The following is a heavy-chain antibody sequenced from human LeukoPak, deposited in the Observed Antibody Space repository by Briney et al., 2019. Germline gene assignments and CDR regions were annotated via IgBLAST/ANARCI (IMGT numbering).Heavy chain of an antibody. CDR1: GFTFSSLW. D-gene: IGHD3-10*01. CDR2: IKGDGSQT. J-gene: IGHJ3*02. Sequence: GGSLRLSCAASGFTFSSLWMSWVRQAPGKGLEWVANIKGDGSQTYYVDSLRGRFTISRDNAKNSLYLQMSSLRAEDTAVYYCATPATTSGAGDDAFDIWGQGTMVTVS. V-gene: IGHV3-7*01. CDR3: ATPATTSGAGDDAFDI.